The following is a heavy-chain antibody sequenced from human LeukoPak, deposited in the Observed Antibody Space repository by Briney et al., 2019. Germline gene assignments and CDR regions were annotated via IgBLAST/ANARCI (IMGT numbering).Heavy chain of an antibody. V-gene: IGHV3-30*18. CDR1: GFTFSSHG. CDR3: AKPGRNSEYSYDPWYFDL. D-gene: IGHD5-18*01. CDR2: ISYDGSNK. J-gene: IGHJ2*01. Sequence: PGGSLRLSCAASGFTFSSHGMHWVRQAPGKGLEWVAIISYDGSNKYYADSVKGRFTISRDNSKNTLYLQMNSLRAEDTAVYYCAKPGRNSEYSYDPWYFDLWGRGTLVTVSS.